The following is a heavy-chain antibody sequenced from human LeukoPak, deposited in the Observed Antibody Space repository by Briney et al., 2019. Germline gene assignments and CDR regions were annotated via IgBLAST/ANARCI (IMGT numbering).Heavy chain of an antibody. CDR3: AKDIGSYYDY. CDR2: IQYDGSKK. J-gene: IGHJ4*02. V-gene: IGHV3-30*02. CDR1: GFTFSSYS. Sequence: GGSLRLSCAASGFTFSSYSMNWVRQAPGKGLEWVTFIQYDGSKKYYADSVKGRFTISRDNSKNTLYPEMNSLRAEDTAVYYCAKDIGSYYDYWGQGILVTVSS. D-gene: IGHD3-10*01.